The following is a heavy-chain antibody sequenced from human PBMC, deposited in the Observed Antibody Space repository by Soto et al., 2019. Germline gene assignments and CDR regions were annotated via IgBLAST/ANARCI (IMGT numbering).Heavy chain of an antibody. CDR2: IYYSGST. J-gene: IGHJ4*02. D-gene: IGHD3-10*01. CDR1: GGSISSGDYY. V-gene: IGHV4-30-4*01. CDR3: ARVGGFGATTIDY. Sequence: QVQLQESGPGLVKPSQTLSLTCTVSGGSISSGDYYWSWIRQPPGKGLEWIGYIYYSGSTYYNPSLKSRVTLSADTSKNQFSLKLSSVTAAATAVYYCARVGGFGATTIDYWGQGTLVTVSS.